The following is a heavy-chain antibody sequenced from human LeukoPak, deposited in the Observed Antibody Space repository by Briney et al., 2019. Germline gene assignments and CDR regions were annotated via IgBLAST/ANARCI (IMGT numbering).Heavy chain of an antibody. CDR3: ARDARYCSSTSCPLDV. Sequence: SEXLSLTCTVSGGSISSYYWSWIRQPAGKGLEWIGRIYTSGSTNYNPSLKSRVTMSVATSKNQFSLKLSSVTAADTAVYYCARDARYCSSTSCPLDVWGKGTTVTVSS. CDR2: IYTSGST. CDR1: GGSISSYY. J-gene: IGHJ6*04. V-gene: IGHV4-4*07. D-gene: IGHD2-2*01.